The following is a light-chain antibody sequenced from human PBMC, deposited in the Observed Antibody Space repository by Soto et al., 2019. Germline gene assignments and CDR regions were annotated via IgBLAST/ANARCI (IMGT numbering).Light chain of an antibody. V-gene: IGKV1-6*02. J-gene: IGKJ1*01. Sequence: AIQMTQSPSSLSASVGDRVTITCRASQAGGSFLSWYEQKSGGAPTLLIYGSSVLQAEVASRFSARGSFTNFTLTISSLQPKELATYCCLQDVSYPWTFGQGTKVEI. CDR2: GSS. CDR3: LQDVSYPWT. CDR1: QAGGSF.